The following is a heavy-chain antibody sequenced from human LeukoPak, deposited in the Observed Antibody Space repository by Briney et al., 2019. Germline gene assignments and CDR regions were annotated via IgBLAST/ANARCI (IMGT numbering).Heavy chain of an antibody. Sequence: GRSLRLSCAASGFTFSSHGMQWVRQAPGKGLEWAAVISYDGSTKYYTDSVKGRFTISRDNSKSTLYLQMNSLRAEDTAVYYCAKESGIRSYGAYFPHWGQGTLVSVSS. J-gene: IGHJ1*01. CDR1: GFTFSSHG. CDR2: ISYDGSTK. V-gene: IGHV3-30*18. CDR3: AKESGIRSYGAYFPH. D-gene: IGHD4-17*01.